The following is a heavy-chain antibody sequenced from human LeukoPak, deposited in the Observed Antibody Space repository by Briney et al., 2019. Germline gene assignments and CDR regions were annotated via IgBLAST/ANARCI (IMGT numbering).Heavy chain of an antibody. J-gene: IGHJ6*02. Sequence: GGSLRLSCAASGFTFSSYAMHWVRQAPGKGLEWVAVISYDGSNKYYADSVKGRFTISRDNSKNTLYLQMNSLRAEDTAVYYCAKDIPGPGGYYYYYYGMDVWGQGTTVTVSS. V-gene: IGHV3-30-3*01. CDR1: GFTFSSYA. CDR2: ISYDGSNK. CDR3: AKDIPGPGGYYYYYYGMDV. D-gene: IGHD3-16*01.